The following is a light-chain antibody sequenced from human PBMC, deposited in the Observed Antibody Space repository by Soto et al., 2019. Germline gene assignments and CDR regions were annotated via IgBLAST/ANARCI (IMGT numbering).Light chain of an antibody. V-gene: IGKV1-39*01. J-gene: IGKJ1*01. CDR2: AAS. Sequence: DIQMTQSPSSLSASVGDRVTITCRASQNISSYLNWYQQKPGKAPKLLIYAASSLQSGVPSRFSGSGSGTDFTLTISSLQPEDFATYRCPQSYRTPRTFGKGTQVDSK. CDR1: QNISSY. CDR3: PQSYRTPRT.